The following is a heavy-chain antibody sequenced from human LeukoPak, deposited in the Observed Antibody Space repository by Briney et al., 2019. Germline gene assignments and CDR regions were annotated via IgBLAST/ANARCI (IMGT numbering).Heavy chain of an antibody. CDR3: ARVSAITGATDALDF. Sequence: GGSLRLSCAASGFTFSDHFMDWVRQAPGKGLERIGRRKKPNSYTTEYAASVKGRFTFSRDDSKNSLYLQMNSLETEDTAVYYCARVSAITGATDALDFWGQGTMVTVSS. V-gene: IGHV3-72*01. J-gene: IGHJ3*01. CDR1: GFTFSDHF. D-gene: IGHD1-20*01. CDR2: RKKPNSYTT.